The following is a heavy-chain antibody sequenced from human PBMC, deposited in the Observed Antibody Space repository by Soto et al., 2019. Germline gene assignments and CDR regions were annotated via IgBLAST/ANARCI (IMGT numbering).Heavy chain of an antibody. D-gene: IGHD6-6*01. J-gene: IGHJ6*03. CDR3: ARDRSGSSVFYYYYMDV. V-gene: IGHV4-31*03. CDR2: IYYSGST. CDR1: GGSISSGGYY. Sequence: QVQLQESGPGLVKPSQTLSLTCTVSGGSISSGGYYWSWIRQHPGKGLEWIGYIYYSGSTYYTPSLKSRVTISVDTSKNQFSLKLSSVTAADTAVYYCARDRSGSSVFYYYYMDVWGKGTTVTVSS.